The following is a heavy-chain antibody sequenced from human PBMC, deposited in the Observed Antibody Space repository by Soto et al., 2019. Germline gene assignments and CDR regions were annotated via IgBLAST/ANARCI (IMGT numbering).Heavy chain of an antibody. Sequence: GGSLRLSCAASGFTFTSSAMRWVRQAPGKGVEWVALISYAGSNKYYADSVEGRFTISRDNSKNTLYLQMNSLRADDTAVYYCARDPYRSSWYDYWGQGTLVTVSS. CDR2: ISYAGSNK. CDR3: ARDPYRSSWYDY. D-gene: IGHD6-13*01. V-gene: IGHV3-30-3*01. J-gene: IGHJ4*02. CDR1: GFTFTSSA.